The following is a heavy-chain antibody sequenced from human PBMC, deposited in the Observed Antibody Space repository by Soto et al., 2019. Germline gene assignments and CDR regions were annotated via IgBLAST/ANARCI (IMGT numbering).Heavy chain of an antibody. J-gene: IGHJ2*01. CDR1: GYTFIDHY. CDR2: INPIFGTA. CDR3: ASTKYDSSAYYYWYLGL. Sequence: QGQLVQSGAEVKESGASVKVSCKASGYTFIDHYVHWMRQAPGQGLEWMGWINPIFGTANYAQKFQGRVTSTADPSANTVYLELSSLRSEDTAVYYCASTKYDSSAYYYWYLGLWGRGTLVTVSS. D-gene: IGHD3-22*01. V-gene: IGHV1-69*01.